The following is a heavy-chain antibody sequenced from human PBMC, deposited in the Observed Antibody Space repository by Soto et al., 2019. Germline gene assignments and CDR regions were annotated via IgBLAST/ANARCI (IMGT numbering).Heavy chain of an antibody. D-gene: IGHD6-19*01. Sequence: QVQLVQSGGEVKTPGASVKVSCTASGYTFASFGVTWVRQAPGQGLEWVGGISAYNGATHYAQKVQGRVTLTTDTSTNTVSLELRSMKADDTALYYGVRDDIAVSGATPDYWGQGTLVTVSS. CDR3: VRDDIAVSGATPDY. CDR1: GYTFASFG. J-gene: IGHJ4*02. V-gene: IGHV1-18*01. CDR2: ISAYNGAT.